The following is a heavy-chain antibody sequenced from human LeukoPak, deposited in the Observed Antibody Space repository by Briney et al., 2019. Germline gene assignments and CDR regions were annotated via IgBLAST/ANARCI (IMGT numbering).Heavy chain of an antibody. CDR1: GYSFTSYW. D-gene: IGHD2-2*03. V-gene: IGHV5-51*01. CDR3: ARIGYCSSTSCSPGRFDY. Sequence: GESLKISCKGSGYSFTSYWISWVRQMLGKGLEWMGIIYPGDSDTRYSPSFQGQVTISADKSISTAYLQWSSLKASDTAMYYCARIGYCSSTSCSPGRFDYWGQGTLVTVSS. J-gene: IGHJ4*02. CDR2: IYPGDSDT.